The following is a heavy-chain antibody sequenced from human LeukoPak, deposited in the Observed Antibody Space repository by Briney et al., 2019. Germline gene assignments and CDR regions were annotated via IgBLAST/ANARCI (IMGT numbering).Heavy chain of an antibody. CDR1: GYTFTGYY. J-gene: IGHJ4*02. V-gene: IGHV1-2*02. Sequence: ASVKVSCKASGYTFTGYYMHWVRQAPGQGLEWMGWISPNSGGTNYAQKFQGRVTMTRDTSISTAYMELSRLRSDDTAVYYCARVPYCSSTSCYTGVKAYFDYWGQGTLVTVSS. CDR2: ISPNSGGT. D-gene: IGHD2-2*02. CDR3: ARVPYCSSTSCYTGVKAYFDY.